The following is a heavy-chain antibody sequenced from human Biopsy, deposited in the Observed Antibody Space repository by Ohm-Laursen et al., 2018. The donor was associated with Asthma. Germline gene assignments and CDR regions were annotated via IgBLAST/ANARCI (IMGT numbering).Heavy chain of an antibody. CDR2: ISPVFGST. CDR1: GDSFSNYA. CDR3: ASPSSSREILYYYNMDI. D-gene: IGHD6-13*01. J-gene: IGHJ6*02. V-gene: IGHV1-69*06. Sequence: ASVKVSCKASGDSFSNYAISWVRQAPGLGLEWMGGISPVFGSTNIAQKFQGRVTISADIFTKTAYLEVSSLRSDDTAVYYCASPSSSREILYYYNMDIWGQGTTVTV.